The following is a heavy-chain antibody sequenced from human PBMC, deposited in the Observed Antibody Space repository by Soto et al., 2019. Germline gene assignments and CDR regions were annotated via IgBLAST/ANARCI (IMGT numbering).Heavy chain of an antibody. CDR2: ISSSSSYI. D-gene: IGHD6-19*01. J-gene: IGHJ4*02. CDR1: GFTFSSYS. CDR3: ARDSSLGAVAGTHGHKTDYFDY. Sequence: GGSLRLSCAASGFTFSSYSMNWVRQAPGKGLEWVSSISSSSSYIYYADSVKGRFTISRDNAKNSLYLQMNSLRAEDTAVYYCARDSSLGAVAGTHGHKTDYFDYWGQGTLVTVSS. V-gene: IGHV3-21*01.